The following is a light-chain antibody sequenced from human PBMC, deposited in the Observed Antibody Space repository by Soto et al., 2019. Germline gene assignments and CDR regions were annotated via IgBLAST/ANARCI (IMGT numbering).Light chain of an antibody. CDR1: QSISSY. CDR2: AAC. J-gene: IGKJ1*01. Sequence: DIQMTQSPSSLSASVGDRVTITCRASQSISSYLNWYQQKPGKAPKLLIYAACSLQSGVPSRFSGSGSGTDFTLTISSLQPEDFATYYCQQSYSTSGTFGQGTKVEIK. CDR3: QQSYSTSGT. V-gene: IGKV1-39*01.